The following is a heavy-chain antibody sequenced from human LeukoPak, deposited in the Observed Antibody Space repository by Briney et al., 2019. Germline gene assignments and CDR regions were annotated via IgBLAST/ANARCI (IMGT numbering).Heavy chain of an antibody. CDR3: AKTKTSLDSNRAFDY. Sequence: QSGGSLRLSCAASGFTFSSYWMHWVRQAPGKGLVWVSRINGDGSRTNYADSVKARFTISRDNSKNTLYLQMDSLRAEDTAVYYCAKTKTSLDSNRAFDYWGQGTLVTVSS. D-gene: IGHD3/OR15-3a*01. CDR1: GFTFSSYW. V-gene: IGHV3-74*01. J-gene: IGHJ4*02. CDR2: INGDGSRT.